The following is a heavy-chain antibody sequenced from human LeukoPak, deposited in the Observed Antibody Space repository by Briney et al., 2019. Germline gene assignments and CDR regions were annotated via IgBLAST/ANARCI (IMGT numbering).Heavy chain of an antibody. CDR2: ISAYNGNT. CDR3: CQSGSSDPYRY. Sequence: ASVKVSCKASGYTFTSYGISWVRQAPGQGLEWMGWISAYNGNTNYAQKLQGRVTITTDTSTSTAYMELRSLRSDDTAVYYCCQSGSSDPYRYWGQGTLVTVSS. V-gene: IGHV1-18*01. CDR1: GYTFTSYG. J-gene: IGHJ4*02. D-gene: IGHD1-26*01.